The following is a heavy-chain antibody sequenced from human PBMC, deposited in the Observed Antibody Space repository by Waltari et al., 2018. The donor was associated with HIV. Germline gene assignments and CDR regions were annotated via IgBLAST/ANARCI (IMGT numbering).Heavy chain of an antibody. D-gene: IGHD3-10*01. CDR3: ARADYYGSGSQDY. V-gene: IGHV1-2*02. J-gene: IGHJ4*02. CDR1: GYTFTAYD. CDR2: INPNSGGT. Sequence: QVQLVQSGAEVKKPGASVKVSCQAAGYTFTAYDMHWVRQAPGQGLEWMGWINPNSGGTNYAQKFQGRVTMTRDTSISTAHMELSRLRSDDTAVYYCARADYYGSGSQDYWGQGTLVTVSS.